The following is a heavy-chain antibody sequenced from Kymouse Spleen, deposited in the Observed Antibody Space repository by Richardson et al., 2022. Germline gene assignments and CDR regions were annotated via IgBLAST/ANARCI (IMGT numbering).Heavy chain of an antibody. Sequence: EVQLVESGGGLVQPGRSLRLSCAASGFTFDDYAMHWVRQAPGKGLEWVSGISWNSGSIGYADSVKGRFTISRDNAKNSLYLQMNSLRAEDTALYYCAKDGFGELGGMDVWGQGTTVTVSS. J-gene: IGHJ6*02. CDR3: AKDGFGELGGMDV. CDR1: GFTFDDYA. D-gene: IGHD3-10*01. CDR2: ISWNSGSI. V-gene: IGHV3-9*01.